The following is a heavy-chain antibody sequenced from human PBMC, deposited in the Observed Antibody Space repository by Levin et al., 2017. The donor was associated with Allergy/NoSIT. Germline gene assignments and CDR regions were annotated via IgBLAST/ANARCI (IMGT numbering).Heavy chain of an antibody. CDR3: AKPRGDQITMVRGVNLGY. V-gene: IGHV3-23*01. CDR2: ISGSGGST. Sequence: GGSLRLSCAASGFTFSSYAMSWVRQAPGKGLEWVSAISGSGGSTYYADSVKGRFTISRDNSKNTLYLQMNSLRAEDTAVYYCAKPRGDQITMVRGVNLGYWGQGTLVTVSS. J-gene: IGHJ4*02. CDR1: GFTFSSYA. D-gene: IGHD3-10*01.